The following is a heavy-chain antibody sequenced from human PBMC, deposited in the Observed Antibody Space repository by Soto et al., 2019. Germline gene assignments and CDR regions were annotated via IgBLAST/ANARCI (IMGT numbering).Heavy chain of an antibody. J-gene: IGHJ4*02. V-gene: IGHV3-33*01. CDR3: ARGGLGYSYCCFDY. CDR2: IWYDGSNK. D-gene: IGHD5-18*01. CDR1: GFTFSSYG. Sequence: QVQLVESGGGVVQPGRSLRLSCAASGFTFSSYGMHWVRQAPGKGLEWVAVIWYDGSNKYYADSVKGRFTISRDNSKNPLYLQMNSLSAEDTAVYYCARGGLGYSYCCFDYWGQGTLVTVSS.